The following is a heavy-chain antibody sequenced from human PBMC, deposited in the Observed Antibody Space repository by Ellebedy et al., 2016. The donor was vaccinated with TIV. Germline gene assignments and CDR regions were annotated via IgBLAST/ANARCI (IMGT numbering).Heavy chain of an antibody. Sequence: PGGSLRLSCAASGFTFSSYAMHWVRQAPGKGLEWVAVISYDGSNKYYADSVKGRFTISRDNSKNTLYLQMNSLRAEDTAVYYCARARSSGWLHTPDYWGQGLLVTVSS. V-gene: IGHV3-30-3*01. CDR3: ARARSSGWLHTPDY. CDR2: ISYDGSNK. CDR1: GFTFSSYA. J-gene: IGHJ4*02. D-gene: IGHD6-19*01.